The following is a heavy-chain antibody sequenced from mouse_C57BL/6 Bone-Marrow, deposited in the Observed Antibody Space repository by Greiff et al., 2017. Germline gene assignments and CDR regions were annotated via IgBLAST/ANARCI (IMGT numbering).Heavy chain of an antibody. J-gene: IGHJ2*01. V-gene: IGHV1-64*01. Sequence: VQLQQPGAELVKPGASVKLSCKASGYTFTSYWMHWVKQRPGQGLEWIGTIHPNSGSTNYNEKFKSKDTLTVDKSSSTAYMQLSSLTSEDSAVYYCARSGYSTFLDYWGQGTTLTVSS. CDR3: ARSGYSTFLDY. CDR2: IHPNSGST. D-gene: IGHD2-5*01. CDR1: GYTFTSYW.